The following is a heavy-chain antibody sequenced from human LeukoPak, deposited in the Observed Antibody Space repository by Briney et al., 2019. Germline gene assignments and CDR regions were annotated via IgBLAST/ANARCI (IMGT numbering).Heavy chain of an antibody. D-gene: IGHD3-3*01. CDR3: ARDRPVITIFGVVTLGRGYYYYMDV. V-gene: IGHV3-7*01. J-gene: IGHJ6*03. CDR1: GFTFSSYW. CDR2: IKQDGSEK. Sequence: GGSLRLSCAASGFTFSSYWMSWVRQAPGKGLEWVANIKQDGSEKYYVDPVKGRFTISRDNAKNSLYLQMNSLGAEDTAVYYCARDRPVITIFGVVTLGRGYYYYMDVWGKGTTVTVSS.